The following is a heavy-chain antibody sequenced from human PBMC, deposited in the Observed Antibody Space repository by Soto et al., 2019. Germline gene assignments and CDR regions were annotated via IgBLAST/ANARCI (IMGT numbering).Heavy chain of an antibody. D-gene: IGHD3-22*01. CDR3: ARNSISKKIDY. CDR1: GGSINSGGYY. V-gene: IGHV4-31*03. J-gene: IGHJ4*02. Sequence: QVQLQESGPGLVKPSQTLSLTCSVSGGSINSGGYYWTWIRQHPGKGLEWMGNIFYSGSTFYNPSLKSRLTISIDTSKTHFSLKLSSVTAADTAVYYCARNSISKKIDYWGQGTLVTVSS. CDR2: IFYSGST.